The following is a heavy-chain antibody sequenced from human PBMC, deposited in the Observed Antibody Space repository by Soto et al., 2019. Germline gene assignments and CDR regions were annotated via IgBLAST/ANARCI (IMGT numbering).Heavy chain of an antibody. D-gene: IGHD2-2*01. CDR2: ISSSGNYI. V-gene: IGHV3-21*01. Sequence: EVQLVESGGGLVKPGGSLRLSCAASGFTFSSYSMNWVRQAPGKGLEWVSSISSSGNYIYYADSVKGRFTISKDNAKKSLYLQMNNLRAEETAVYYCARIPYCTSDSCYSSWGQGTLVTVSS. CDR1: GFTFSSYS. J-gene: IGHJ5*02. CDR3: ARIPYCTSDSCYSS.